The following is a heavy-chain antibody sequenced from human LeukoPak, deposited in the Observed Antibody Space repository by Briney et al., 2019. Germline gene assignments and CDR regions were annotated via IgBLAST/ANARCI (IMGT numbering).Heavy chain of an antibody. J-gene: IGHJ3*02. D-gene: IGHD6-19*01. CDR2: IYYSGST. CDR3: ARQKVAATDDAFDI. V-gene: IGHV4-59*08. CDR1: GGSISSYY. Sequence: SETLSLICTVSGGSISSYYWSWIRQPPGKGLEWIGYIYYSGSTNYNPSLKSRVTISVDTSKNQFSLKLSSVTAADTAVYYCARQKVAATDDAFDIWGQGTMVTASS.